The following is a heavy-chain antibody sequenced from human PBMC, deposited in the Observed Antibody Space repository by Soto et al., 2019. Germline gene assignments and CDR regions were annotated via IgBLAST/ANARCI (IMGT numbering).Heavy chain of an antibody. CDR2: IYHSGST. V-gene: IGHV4-4*02. Sequence: QVQLQESGPGLVKPSGTLSLTCAVSSGSISSSNWWSWVRQPPGKGLEWIGEIYHSGSTNYNPSLKSRVTISVDKSKNQFSLKLSSVTAADTAVYYCARGSGAAAGTGPLDAFDIWGQGTMVTVSS. J-gene: IGHJ3*02. CDR3: ARGSGAAAGTGPLDAFDI. CDR1: SGSISSSNW. D-gene: IGHD6-13*01.